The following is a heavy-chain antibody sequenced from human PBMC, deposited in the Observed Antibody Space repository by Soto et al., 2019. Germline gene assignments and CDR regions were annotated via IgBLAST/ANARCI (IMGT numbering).Heavy chain of an antibody. D-gene: IGHD2-21*02. CDR1: GFTFSSYS. CDR3: ARDGTGIIDY. J-gene: IGHJ4*02. CDR2: IGSSSSYI. V-gene: IGHV3-21*01. Sequence: GGSLRLSCAASGFTFSSYSMNWVRQAPGKGLEWVSCIGSSSSYIYYADSVKGRFTISRDNAKNSLYLQMKSLRAEDTAVYYCARDGTGIIDYWGQGTLVTVSS.